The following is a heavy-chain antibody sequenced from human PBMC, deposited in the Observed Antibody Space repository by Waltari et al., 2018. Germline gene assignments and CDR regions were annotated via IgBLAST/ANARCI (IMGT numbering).Heavy chain of an antibody. J-gene: IGHJ3*01. V-gene: IGHV4-39*01. CDR3: ATYVGASVGTAAFDV. CDR2: ISYNGAT. D-gene: IGHD1-26*01. Sequence: GWIRQPPGQGLGWSGTISYNGATYSSPALKSRVTMSRDTSKNQLSLRLGSVTAADTAVYYCATYVGASVGTAAFDVWGQGTMVTVSS.